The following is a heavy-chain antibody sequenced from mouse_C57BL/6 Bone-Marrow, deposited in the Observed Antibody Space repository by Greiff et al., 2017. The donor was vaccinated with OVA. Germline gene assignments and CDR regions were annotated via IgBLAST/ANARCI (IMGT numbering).Heavy chain of an antibody. CDR1: EYEFPSHD. CDR2: INSDGGST. V-gene: IGHV5-2*03. D-gene: IGHD2-4*01. J-gene: IGHJ1*03. Sequence: DVMLVESGGGLVQPGESLKLSCESNEYEFPSHDMSWVRKTPEKRLELVAAINSDGGSTYYPDTMERRFIISRDNTKKTLYLQMSSLRSEDTALYYCARRNDYDDWGYFDVWGTGTTVTVSS. CDR3: ARRNDYDDWGYFDV.